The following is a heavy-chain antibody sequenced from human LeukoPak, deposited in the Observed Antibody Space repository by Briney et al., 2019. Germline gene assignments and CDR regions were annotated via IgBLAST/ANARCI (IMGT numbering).Heavy chain of an antibody. CDR1: GFTSSSYS. CDR2: IRSSSSYI. D-gene: IGHD3-9*01. Sequence: GGSLRLSCAASGFTSSSYSMNWVRQAPGKGLEWVSSIRSSSSYIYYADSVKGRFTISRDNAKNSLYLQMNSLRAEDTAVYYCARVSYDILTGYSYIDYWGQGTLVTVSS. CDR3: ARVSYDILTGYSYIDY. J-gene: IGHJ4*02. V-gene: IGHV3-21*01.